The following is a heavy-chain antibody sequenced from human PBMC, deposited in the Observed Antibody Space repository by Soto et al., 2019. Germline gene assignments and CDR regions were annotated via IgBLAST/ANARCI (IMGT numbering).Heavy chain of an antibody. J-gene: IGHJ4*02. V-gene: IGHV1-8*01. CDR3: ARSVEWVASFDY. Sequence: QVQLVQSGAEVKKPGASVKVSCKASGYTFTSYDINWVRQATGQGLEWMGWMNPNSGNTGYAHKFQGRVTMTTNTSISTAYMELSSLGSDDTAVYYCARSVEWVASFDYWGQGPRVTVSS. D-gene: IGHD1-26*01. CDR2: MNPNSGNT. CDR1: GYTFTSYD.